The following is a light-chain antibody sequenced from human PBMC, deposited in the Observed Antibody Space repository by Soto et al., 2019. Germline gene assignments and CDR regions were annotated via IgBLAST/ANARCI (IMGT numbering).Light chain of an antibody. Sequence: DIQMTQSPSTLSASVGDRVTIACRASQSISSWLAWYQQKLAKAPKLLSYKASSLESGVPSRFSGSGSGTEFTLTISSLKPDDFATYSCQQYKAFWTCGRGTKVELK. V-gene: IGKV1-5*03. CDR3: QQYKAFWT. J-gene: IGKJ1*01. CDR2: KAS. CDR1: QSISSW.